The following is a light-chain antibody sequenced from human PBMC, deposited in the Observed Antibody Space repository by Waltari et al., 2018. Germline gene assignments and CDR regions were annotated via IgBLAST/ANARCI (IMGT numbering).Light chain of an antibody. CDR3: QHFNSYPFI. Sequence: DIQMTQSPSTLSASVGDRANIPCRASQSIGNYLAWYQQKPGKAPKLLIFMASTLQREVPSRFSGSGSGTEFALTISGLQADDFATYFCQHFNSYPFIFGRGTKLEIK. J-gene: IGKJ2*01. V-gene: IGKV1-5*03. CDR2: MAS. CDR1: QSIGNY.